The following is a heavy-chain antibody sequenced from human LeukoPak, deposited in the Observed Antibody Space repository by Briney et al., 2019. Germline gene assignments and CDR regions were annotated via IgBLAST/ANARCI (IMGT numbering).Heavy chain of an antibody. D-gene: IGHD5-18*01. Sequence: QPGGSLRLSCAASGFTVSTNCMTWVRQAPGKGLEWVSTIYSGGTTYYADSVMGRFTISRHNSRNTLYLQKNSLSAENTAVYYCAKVDTVMAYYFDLWGQGTLVTVSS. CDR3: AKVDTVMAYYFDL. CDR1: GFTVSTNC. J-gene: IGHJ4*02. V-gene: IGHV3-53*04. CDR2: IYSGGTT.